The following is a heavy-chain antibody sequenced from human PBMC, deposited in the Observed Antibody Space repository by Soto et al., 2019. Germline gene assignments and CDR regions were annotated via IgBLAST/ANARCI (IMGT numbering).Heavy chain of an antibody. CDR2: VSGGGDHT. CDR1: GFTFSTYA. V-gene: IGHV3-23*01. J-gene: IGHJ1*01. Sequence: EVQLLQSGGGLVQPGGSLRLSCAASGFTFSTYAMAWVRQPPGKGLEWVSTVSGGGDHTYHADSVKGRSTISRDASTNTLYLQMDSLRVEDTAVYYCAKSGFADLDYWGQGALVTVSS. CDR3: AKSGFADLDY. D-gene: IGHD1-26*01.